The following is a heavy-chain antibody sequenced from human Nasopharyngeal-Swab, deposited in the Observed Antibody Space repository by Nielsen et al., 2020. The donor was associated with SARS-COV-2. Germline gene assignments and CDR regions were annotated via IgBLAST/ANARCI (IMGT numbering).Heavy chain of an antibody. J-gene: IGHJ5*02. CDR3: ARGRKRRGYGYGPNWFDP. D-gene: IGHD5-18*01. V-gene: IGHV4-34*01. Sequence: WSRQPPGKGLEGIGEIKHRGSTNYNPTQKSRETKSVDTSKNQYSLKLSSVTAADTAVYYCARGRKRRGYGYGPNWFDPWGQGTLVTVSS. CDR2: IKHRGST.